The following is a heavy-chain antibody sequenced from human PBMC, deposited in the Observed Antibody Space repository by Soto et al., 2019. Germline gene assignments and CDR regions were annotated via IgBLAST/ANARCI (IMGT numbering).Heavy chain of an antibody. Sequence: ESGGGLVQPGRSLRLSCAASGFTFDDYAMHWVRQAPGKGLEWVSGISWNSGSIGYADSVKGRFTISRDNAKNSLYLQMNSLRAEDTALYYCAKEGRSDYIWGSYRYHNWFDPWGQGTLVTVSS. D-gene: IGHD3-16*02. J-gene: IGHJ5*02. CDR1: GFTFDDYA. CDR2: ISWNSGSI. CDR3: AKEGRSDYIWGSYRYHNWFDP. V-gene: IGHV3-9*01.